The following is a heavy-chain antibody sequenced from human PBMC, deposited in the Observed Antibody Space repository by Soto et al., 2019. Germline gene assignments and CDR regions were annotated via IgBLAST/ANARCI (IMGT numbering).Heavy chain of an antibody. CDR3: ARGGHVVVVTAALDY. CDR2: IIPIIGII. V-gene: IGHV1-69*02. CDR1: GGTFSTYT. D-gene: IGHD2-21*02. Sequence: ASVKVSCKASGGTFSTYTITWVRQAPGQGLEWMGRIIPIIGIINYAQHFLGRVTMIRDTSTSTLYMELTSLTSDDTAVYYCARGGHVVVVTAALDYWGQGTLVTAPQ. J-gene: IGHJ4*02.